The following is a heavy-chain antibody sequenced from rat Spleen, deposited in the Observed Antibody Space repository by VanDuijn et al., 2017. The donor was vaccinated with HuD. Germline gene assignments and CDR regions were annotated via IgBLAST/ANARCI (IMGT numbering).Heavy chain of an antibody. V-gene: IGHV2S12*01. D-gene: IGHD5-1*01. CDR2: ISSGGST. CDR1: GFSLTSNG. Sequence: QVQLKESGPGLVQPSQTLSLTCTVSGFSLTSNGVSWVRQPPGKGLEWIAAISSGGSTYYNSALKSRLSISRDTTKSQVCLIMNSLQSEDMATVYGAREVTGLDYWGQGVMGTVSS. CDR3: AREVTGLDY. J-gene: IGHJ2*01.